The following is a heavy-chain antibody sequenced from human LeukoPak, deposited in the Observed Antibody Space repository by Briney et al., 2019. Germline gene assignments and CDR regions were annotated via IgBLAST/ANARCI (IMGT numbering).Heavy chain of an antibody. CDR3: AKDGSYYYDSSGYYPRT. V-gene: IGHV3-30*18. CDR2: ISYDGSNK. J-gene: IGHJ5*02. D-gene: IGHD3-22*01. Sequence: GGSLRLSCAASGFTFSSYGMHWVRQAPGKGLEWVAVISYDGSNKYYADSVKGRSTISRDNSKNTLYLQMNSLRAEDTAVYYCAKDGSYYYDSSGYYPRTWGQGTLVTVSS. CDR1: GFTFSSYG.